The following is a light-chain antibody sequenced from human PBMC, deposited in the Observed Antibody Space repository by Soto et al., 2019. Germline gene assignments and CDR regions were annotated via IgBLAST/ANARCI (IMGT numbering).Light chain of an antibody. CDR2: DAS. CDR1: QSIDNS. Sequence: DIQMTQSPSPLSASIGDRVTITCRASQSIDNSLAWYQQKPGKAPHLLIYDASRLETGVSLRFSGSGSGTEFTRTISGLQADDFATYFCQHYNGYPYTFGPGTKLEIK. V-gene: IGKV1-5*01. J-gene: IGKJ2*01. CDR3: QHYNGYPYT.